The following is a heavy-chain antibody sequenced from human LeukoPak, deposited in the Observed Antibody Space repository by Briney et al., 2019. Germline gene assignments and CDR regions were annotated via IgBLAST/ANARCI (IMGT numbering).Heavy chain of an antibody. J-gene: IGHJ4*02. CDR2: IYYSGST. D-gene: IGHD5-24*01. Sequence: PSETLSLTCTVSGASINNHYWSWIRQPPGKGLEWIGYIYYSGSTNYNPSLKSRVTISVDTSKNQFSLKLSSVTAADTAVYYCASGHIDGYNFRGDYWGQGTLVTVSS. V-gene: IGHV4-59*11. CDR3: ASGHIDGYNFRGDY. CDR1: GASINNHY.